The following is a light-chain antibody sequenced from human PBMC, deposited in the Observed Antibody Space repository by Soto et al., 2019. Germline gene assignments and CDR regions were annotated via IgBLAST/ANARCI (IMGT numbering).Light chain of an antibody. CDR2: GAC. V-gene: IGKV3-20*01. CDR1: QSVSSTF. CDR3: QQFDSSVT. Sequence: EIVLTQSPGSLSLSPGERATLSCRASQSVSSTFFAWYQQRPGQAPRLLMYGACSRATGIPERFSGSGSGTDFTLTISRLEPEDFAVYYCQQFDSSVTFGQETKVEIK. J-gene: IGKJ1*01.